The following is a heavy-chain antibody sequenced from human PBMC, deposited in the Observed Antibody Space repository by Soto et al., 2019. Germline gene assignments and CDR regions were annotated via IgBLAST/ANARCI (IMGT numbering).Heavy chain of an antibody. J-gene: IGHJ4*02. V-gene: IGHV3-23*01. CDR3: AKASRIVATYSPFDY. D-gene: IGHD5-12*01. CDR1: GFTFSSYA. Sequence: GGSLRLSCAASGFTFSSYAMSWVRQAPGKGLEWVSAISGSGGSTYYADSVKDRFTISRDNSKNTLYLQMNSLRAEDTAVYYCAKASRIVATYSPFDYWGQGTLVTVSS. CDR2: ISGSGGST.